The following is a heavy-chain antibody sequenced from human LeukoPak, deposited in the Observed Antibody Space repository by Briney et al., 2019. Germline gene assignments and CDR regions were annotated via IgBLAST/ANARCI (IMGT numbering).Heavy chain of an antibody. CDR2: IYYSGST. CDR1: GGSISSSSYY. CDR3: ARAQPDYYDSSGRHRAFDI. V-gene: IGHV4-39*07. J-gene: IGHJ3*02. Sequence: SETLSLTCTVSGGSISSSSYYWGWIRQPPGKGLEWIGSIYYSGSTYYNPSLKSRVTISVDTSKNQFSLKLSSVTAADTAVYYCARAQPDYYDSSGRHRAFDIWGQGTMVTVSS. D-gene: IGHD3-22*01.